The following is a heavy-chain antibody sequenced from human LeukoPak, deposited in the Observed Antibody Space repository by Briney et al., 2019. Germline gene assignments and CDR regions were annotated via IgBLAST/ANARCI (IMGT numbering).Heavy chain of an antibody. V-gene: IGHV1-58*01. CDR2: IVVGSGNT. CDR3: ARLTPILLIGLGGDI. D-gene: IGHD3-16*01. CDR1: GFTFTSSA. J-gene: IGHJ3*02. Sequence: SVKVSCKASGFTFTSSAVQWVRQSRGQRLEWIGWIVVGSGNTNYAQKFQERVTITRDMSTSTAYMELSSLRSEDTAVYYCARLTPILLIGLGGDIWGQGTMVTVSS.